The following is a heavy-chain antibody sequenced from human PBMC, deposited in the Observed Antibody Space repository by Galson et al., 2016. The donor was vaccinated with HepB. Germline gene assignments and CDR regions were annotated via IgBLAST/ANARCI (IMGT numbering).Heavy chain of an antibody. CDR2: IHSSGSSM. D-gene: IGHD3-16*02. V-gene: IGHV3-11*01. CDR1: GFAFSEYY. J-gene: IGHJ4*02. CDR3: ARHFAGFIEDDY. Sequence: SLRLSCAASGFAFSEYYMSWIRQAPGKGLEWVSYIHSSGSSMYYADSVKGRFTISRDNAKNSLYLQMNSLRADDTAVYYCARHFAGFIEDDYWGQGTLVTVSS.